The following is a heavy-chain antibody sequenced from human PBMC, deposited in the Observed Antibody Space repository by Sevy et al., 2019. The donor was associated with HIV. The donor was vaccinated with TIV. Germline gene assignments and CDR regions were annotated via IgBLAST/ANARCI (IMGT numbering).Heavy chain of an antibody. CDR1: GFTFSRDA. CDR3: ARDIAYYYGSGSYFLY. D-gene: IGHD3-10*01. Sequence: GGSLRLSCAASGFTFSRDAMHWVRQAPGKGLEWVAVISYDGSNKCHADSVKGRFTISRDNSKNTLYLQMNSLRAEDTAVYYCARDIAYYYGSGSYFLYWGQGTLVTVSS. CDR2: ISYDGSNK. J-gene: IGHJ4*02. V-gene: IGHV3-30-3*01.